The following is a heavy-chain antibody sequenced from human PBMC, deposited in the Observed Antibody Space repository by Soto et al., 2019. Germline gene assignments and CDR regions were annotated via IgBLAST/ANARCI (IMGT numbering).Heavy chain of an antibody. J-gene: IGHJ4*02. CDR2: IYYSGST. D-gene: IGHD6-13*01. V-gene: IGHV4-30-4*01. CDR1: GGSISSGDYY. CDR3: ASWDSSSREFDY. Sequence: SETLSLTCTVSGGSISSGDYYWSWIRQPPGKGLEWIGYIYYSGSTYYNPSLKSRVTISVDTSKNQFSLKLSSVTAADTAVYYCASWDSSSREFDYWGQGTLVTVSS.